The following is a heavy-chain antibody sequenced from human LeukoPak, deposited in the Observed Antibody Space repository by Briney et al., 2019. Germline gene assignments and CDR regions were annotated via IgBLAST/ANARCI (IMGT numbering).Heavy chain of an antibody. V-gene: IGHV4-31*03. Sequence: SETLSLTCTVSGGSISSGGYYWSWIRQHPGKGLEWIGYIYYSGSTYYNPSLKSRVTISVDTSKNQFSLKLSSVTAADTAVYYCARSTVPDTYYYGMDVRGQGTTVTVSS. CDR1: GGSISSGGYY. CDR2: IYYSGST. J-gene: IGHJ6*02. CDR3: ARSTVPDTYYYGMDV. D-gene: IGHD3-9*01.